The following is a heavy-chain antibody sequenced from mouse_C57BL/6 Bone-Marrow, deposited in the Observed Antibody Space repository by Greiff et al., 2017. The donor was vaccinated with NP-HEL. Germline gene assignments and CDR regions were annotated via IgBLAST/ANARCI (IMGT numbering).Heavy chain of an antibody. Sequence: EVQLQQSGAELVRPGASVKLSCTASGFNIKDDYMHWVKQRPEQGLEWIGWIDPENGDTEYASKFQGKATITADTSSNTAYLQLSSLTSEDTAVYYCTTWDYDEAYWGQGTLVTVSA. CDR1: GFNIKDDY. V-gene: IGHV14-4*01. D-gene: IGHD2-4*01. J-gene: IGHJ3*01. CDR2: IDPENGDT. CDR3: TTWDYDEAY.